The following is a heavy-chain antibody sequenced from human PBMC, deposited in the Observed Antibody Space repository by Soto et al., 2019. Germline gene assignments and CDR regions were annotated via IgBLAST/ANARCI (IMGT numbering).Heavy chain of an antibody. Sequence: EVQLVESGGGLVQPGGSLRLSCAVSGFTFSDYEMNWVRQAPGKGLEWVSYITGSGGTIYYADSVKGRFTISRDNAKNALYLQMNSLGDEDTAVYYCARGGVLRCFDGWGQGTLVTVSS. CDR3: ARGGVLRCFDG. V-gene: IGHV3-48*03. J-gene: IGHJ4*02. CDR2: ITGSGGTI. CDR1: GFTFSDYE. D-gene: IGHD3-9*01.